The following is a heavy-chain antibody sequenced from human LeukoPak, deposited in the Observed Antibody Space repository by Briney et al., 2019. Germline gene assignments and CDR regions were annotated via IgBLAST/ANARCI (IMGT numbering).Heavy chain of an antibody. J-gene: IGHJ5*02. D-gene: IGHD6-19*01. CDR3: ARQWLDNWFDP. Sequence: PSETLSLTCSVSGGSISSYYWSWIRQPPGKGLEWIGNIYYSGSTNYNPSLKSRVTISVDTSKNQFSLKLSSVTAADTAVYYCARQWLDNWFDPWGQGTLVTVSS. CDR2: IYYSGST. CDR1: GGSISSYY. V-gene: IGHV4-59*01.